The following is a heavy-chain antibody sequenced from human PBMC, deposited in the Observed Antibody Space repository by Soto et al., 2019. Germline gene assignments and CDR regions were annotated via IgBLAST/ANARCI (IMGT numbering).Heavy chain of an antibody. V-gene: IGHV1-18*04. Sequence: QLQLVQSAAEVKKPGASVRVSCKAYGYPFIKYGISWIRQAPEQGLEWMGWIKVDSGYTNYAQKFQGRVTMTADTSSDTAFIELRSVRLDDTAVYFCATSYDTGFDPWGQGTLVSVSS. D-gene: IGHD3-9*01. CDR2: IKVDSGYT. J-gene: IGHJ5*02. CDR3: ATSYDTGFDP. CDR1: GYPFIKYG.